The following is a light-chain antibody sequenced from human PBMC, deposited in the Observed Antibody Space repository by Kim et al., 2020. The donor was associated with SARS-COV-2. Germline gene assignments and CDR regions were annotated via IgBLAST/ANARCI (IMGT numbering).Light chain of an antibody. V-gene: IGLV4-69*01. J-gene: IGLJ2*01. Sequence: LGASVKLSCTLSSGHSSYAIAWHQQQPEKGPRYLMKLNSDGSHSKGDGIPDRFSGSSSGAERYLTISSLQSEDEADYYCQTWGTVFGGGTQLTVL. CDR2: LNSDGSH. CDR1: SGHSSYA. CDR3: QTWGTV.